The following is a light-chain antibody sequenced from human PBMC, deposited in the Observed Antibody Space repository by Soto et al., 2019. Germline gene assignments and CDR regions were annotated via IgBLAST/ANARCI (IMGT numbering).Light chain of an antibody. Sequence: EIVMTQSPATLSVSPGERATLSCRASESVRSNLAWYQQKGGQAPRLLIYGSSTRASGIPARFSGGGSGTEFTLTISSLQSEDFAVYYCQQYGSPPWTFGQGTKVDIK. CDR3: QQYGSPPWT. CDR2: GSS. J-gene: IGKJ1*01. V-gene: IGKV3-15*01. CDR1: ESVRSN.